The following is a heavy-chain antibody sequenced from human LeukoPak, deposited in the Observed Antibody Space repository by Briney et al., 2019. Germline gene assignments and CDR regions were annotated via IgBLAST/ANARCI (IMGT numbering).Heavy chain of an antibody. V-gene: IGHV1-69-2*01. D-gene: IGHD3-10*01. Sequence: ASVKISCKVSGYTFTDYCMHWVQQAPGKGLEWMGLVDPEDGETIYAEKFQGRVTITADTSTDTAYMELSSLRSEDTAVYYCATAPYYYGSGSYYSFRFDYWGQGTLVTVSS. CDR1: GYTFTDYC. J-gene: IGHJ4*02. CDR2: VDPEDGET. CDR3: ATAPYYYGSGSYYSFRFDY.